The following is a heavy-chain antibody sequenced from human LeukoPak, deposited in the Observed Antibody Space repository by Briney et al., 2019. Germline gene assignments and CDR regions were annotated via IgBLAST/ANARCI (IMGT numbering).Heavy chain of an antibody. V-gene: IGHV4-39*01. CDR3: ARRAGGKVDY. CDR2: VSYSGST. J-gene: IGHJ4*02. Sequence: SETLSLTCTVSGGSISSGSYFWGWIRQPPGRGLEWIGSVSYSGSTYYNPSLKSRVTISVDTSKNQFSLKLSSVTAADTAVYYCARRAGGKVDYWGQGTLVTVSS. D-gene: IGHD3-16*01. CDR1: GGSISSGSYF.